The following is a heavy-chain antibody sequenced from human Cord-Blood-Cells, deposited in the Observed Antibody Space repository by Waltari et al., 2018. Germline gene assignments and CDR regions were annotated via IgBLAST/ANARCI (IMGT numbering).Heavy chain of an antibody. J-gene: IGHJ6*02. CDR1: GYSFTSYW. V-gene: IGHV5-51*01. CDR3: ARSGNYDILTGYAQGSYYYYGMDV. CDR2: IYPGDSDT. Sequence: VQLVQSGAEVKKPGESLKISCKGSGYSFTSYWIGWVRQMPGKGLEWMGIIYPGDSDTRYSPSFQGQVTISADKSISTAYLQWSSLKASDTAMYYCARSGNYDILTGYAQGSYYYYGMDVWGQGTTVTVSS. D-gene: IGHD3-9*01.